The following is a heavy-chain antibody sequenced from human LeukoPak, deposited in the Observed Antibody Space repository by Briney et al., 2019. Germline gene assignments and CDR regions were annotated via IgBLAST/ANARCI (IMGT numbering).Heavy chain of an antibody. D-gene: IGHD3-9*01. CDR2: ISGSGGST. Sequence: GGSLRLSCAASGFTFSSYGMSWVRQAPGKGLEWVSAISGSGGSTYYADSVKGRFTISRDNSKNTLYPQMNSLRAEDTAVYYCASKDILTGYSIGTIDYWGQGTLVTVSS. V-gene: IGHV3-23*01. CDR1: GFTFSSYG. J-gene: IGHJ4*02. CDR3: ASKDILTGYSIGTIDY.